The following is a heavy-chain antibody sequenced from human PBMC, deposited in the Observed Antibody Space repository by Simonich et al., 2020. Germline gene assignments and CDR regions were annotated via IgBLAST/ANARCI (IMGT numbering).Heavy chain of an antibody. D-gene: IGHD2-2*01. V-gene: IGHV4-39*01. CDR3: ARRGYCSSTSCYDAFDI. CDR2: IYYSGST. CDR1: GGSISSSSYY. J-gene: IGHJ3*02. Sequence: QLHLQESGPGLVKPSETLSLTCTVSGGSISSSSYYWGWIRQPPGKGLEWMGSIYYSGSTDYNPSLKSRVTISVDTSKNQFSLKLSSVTAADTAVYYCARRGYCSSTSCYDAFDIWGQGTMVTVSS.